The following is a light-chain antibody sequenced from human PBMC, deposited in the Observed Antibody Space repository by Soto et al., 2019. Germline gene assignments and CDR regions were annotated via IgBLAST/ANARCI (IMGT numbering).Light chain of an antibody. CDR3: CSYAGSYTHV. CDR2: TDN. Sequence: QSVLTQPPSASGTPGQRVTISCSGGSSNIGINTVNWYQQLPGTAPKVLIYTDNERPSGVPDRFSGSKSGTSASLAINGLQSGDEADYYCCSYAGSYTHVFGGGTKLTVL. J-gene: IGLJ2*01. CDR1: SSNIGINT. V-gene: IGLV1-44*01.